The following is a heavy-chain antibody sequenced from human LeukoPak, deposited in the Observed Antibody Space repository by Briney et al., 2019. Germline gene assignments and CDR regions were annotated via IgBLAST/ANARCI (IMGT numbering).Heavy chain of an antibody. J-gene: IGHJ3*02. V-gene: IGHV1-46*03. CDR2: INPSGGTT. D-gene: IGHD2-15*01. CDR3: GRAVEVGGFDI. CDR1: GYTFTRYY. Sequence: GASVKVSCKASGYTFTRYYIHWVRQAPGQGLEWMGIINPSGGTTSYAQKFQGRVTMARDTSTSTVYMEVSSLRSEDTAVYYCGRAVEVGGFDIWGQGTMVTVSS.